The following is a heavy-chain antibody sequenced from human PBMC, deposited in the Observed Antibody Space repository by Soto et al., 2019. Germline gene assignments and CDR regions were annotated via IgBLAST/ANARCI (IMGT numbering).Heavy chain of an antibody. V-gene: IGHV1-69*13. J-gene: IGHJ4*02. CDR1: GGTFSNFA. CDR2: IITMFGAT. D-gene: IGHD5-12*01. Sequence: ASVKVSCKTSGGTFSNFAVNWVRQAPGQGLEWMGGIITMFGATNYAQRFQGGAIITADESTSTAYMEVTGLGSGDTAIYYCAVGLDGYSDYWGQGTLVTVSS. CDR3: AVGLDGYSDY.